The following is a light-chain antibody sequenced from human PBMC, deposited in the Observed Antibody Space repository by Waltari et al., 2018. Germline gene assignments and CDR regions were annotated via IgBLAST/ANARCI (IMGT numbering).Light chain of an antibody. CDR1: QSISSY. Sequence: DIQMTQSPSSLSASVGDRVTITCRASQSISSYLNWYQQKPGKAPKILIYPASSLQSGVPSRFSGSGSGTDFTLTISSLQPEDFATYYCQQSYSTRVTFGPGTKVDIK. CDR3: QQSYSTRVT. CDR2: PAS. V-gene: IGKV1-39*01. J-gene: IGKJ3*01.